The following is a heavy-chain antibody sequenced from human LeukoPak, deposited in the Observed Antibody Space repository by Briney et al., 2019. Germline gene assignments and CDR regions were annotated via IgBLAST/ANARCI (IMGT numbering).Heavy chain of an antibody. D-gene: IGHD3-10*01. CDR1: GFTFNSCA. J-gene: IGHJ4*02. CDR2: VSAGGGST. CDR3: ARLAVRGAYGGYDY. V-gene: IGHV3-23*01. Sequence: GGSLRLSRAASGFTFNSCAMSWVRQAPGKGLEWVSSVSAGGGSTYYADSVKGRFTISRDNSKNTLYLQMNSLRAEDTAVYYCARLAVRGAYGGYDYWGQGTLVTVSS.